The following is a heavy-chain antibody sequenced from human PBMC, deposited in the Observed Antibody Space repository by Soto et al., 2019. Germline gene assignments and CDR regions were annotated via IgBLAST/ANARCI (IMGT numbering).Heavy chain of an antibody. CDR2: ISYDGSNK. J-gene: IGHJ3*02. CDR3: AREMGVNGPYCSGGSCYLVSAFDI. CDR1: GFTFSSYA. Sequence: PGGSLRLSCAASGFTFSSYAMHWVRQAPGKGLEWVAVISYDGSNKYYADSVKGRFTISRDNSKNTLYLQMNSLRAEDTAVYYCAREMGVNGPYCSGGSCYLVSAFDIWGQGTMVTV. D-gene: IGHD2-15*01. V-gene: IGHV3-30-3*01.